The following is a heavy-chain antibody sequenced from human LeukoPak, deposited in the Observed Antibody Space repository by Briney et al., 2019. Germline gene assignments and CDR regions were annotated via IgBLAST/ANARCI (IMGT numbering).Heavy chain of an antibody. J-gene: IGHJ2*01. CDR1: GFPVSAFA. V-gene: IGHV3-64D*06. Sequence: PGGSLRLSCSGSGFPVSAFAMHWVRQAPGQGLEYVAALSVNGGITYYANSVKGRFTISTDNSKNTLTLQMTDLRLEDTAVYYCVGAASEGATRVVWFLDIWGRGTVVTVSS. CDR2: LSVNGGIT. D-gene: IGHD2-15*01. CDR3: VGAASEGATRVVWFLDI.